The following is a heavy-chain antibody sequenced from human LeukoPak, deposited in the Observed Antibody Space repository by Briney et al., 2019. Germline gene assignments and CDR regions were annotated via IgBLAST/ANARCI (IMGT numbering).Heavy chain of an antibody. V-gene: IGHV3-23*01. J-gene: IGHJ4*02. CDR1: GFTFRTYA. CDR2: ISDGGGST. D-gene: IGHD2-15*01. CDR3: AKGGKSSLYSHFDY. Sequence: PRGSLRLSCAASGFTFRTYAMTWVRQAPGKGLESVSVISDGGGSTYHADSVKGRFTISRDNSKNMLYLEMNSLRVEDTAVYFCAKGGKSSLYSHFDYWGQGVLVTVSS.